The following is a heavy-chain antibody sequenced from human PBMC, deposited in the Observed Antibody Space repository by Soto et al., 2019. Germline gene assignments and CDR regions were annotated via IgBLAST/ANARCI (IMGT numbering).Heavy chain of an antibody. CDR2: IKSKTDGGTT. CDR3: TTEESGTTGYYYGMDV. J-gene: IGHJ6*02. D-gene: IGHD1-7*01. CDR1: GFTFSNAW. Sequence: EVQLVESGGGLVKPGGSLRLSCAASGFTFSNAWMSWVRQSPGKGLEWVGRIKSKTDGGTTDYAAPVKGRFTISRDDSKNTLYLQMNSLKTADTAVYYCTTEESGTTGYYYGMDVWGQGTTVTVSS. V-gene: IGHV3-15*01.